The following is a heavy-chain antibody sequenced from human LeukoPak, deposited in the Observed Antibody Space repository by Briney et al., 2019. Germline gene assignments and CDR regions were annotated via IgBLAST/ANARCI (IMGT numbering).Heavy chain of an antibody. CDR1: GFTFSNAW. CDR2: IKSKTDGGTT. J-gene: IGHJ6*04. Sequence: GGSLRLSSAASGFTFSNAWMSWVRQAPGKGLEWVGRIKSKTDGGTTDYAAPVKGRFTISRDDSKNTLYLQMNSLKTEDTAVYYCTTAYYYGSGSYLDYYYYGMDVWGKGTTVTVSS. D-gene: IGHD3-10*01. V-gene: IGHV3-15*01. CDR3: TTAYYYGSGSYLDYYYYGMDV.